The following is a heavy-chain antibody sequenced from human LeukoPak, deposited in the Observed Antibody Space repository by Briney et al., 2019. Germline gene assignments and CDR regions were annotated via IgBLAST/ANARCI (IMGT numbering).Heavy chain of an antibody. J-gene: IGHJ4*02. CDR1: GFTFSSYG. Sequence: TGGSLRLSCAASGFTFSSYGMHWVRQAPGKGLEWVAFIRYDGSSKYYADSVKGRFTISRDNSKNTLYLQMNSLRAEDTAVYYCAKGAGFQVRDWGQGTLVTVSS. V-gene: IGHV3-30*02. CDR2: IRYDGSSK. CDR3: AKGAGFQVRD. D-gene: IGHD3-10*01.